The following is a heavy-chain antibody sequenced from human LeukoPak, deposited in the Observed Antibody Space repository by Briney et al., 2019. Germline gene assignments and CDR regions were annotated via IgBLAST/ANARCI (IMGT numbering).Heavy chain of an antibody. V-gene: IGHV3-7*01. J-gene: IGHJ4*02. CDR2: IKQDGSEK. CDR1: GFTFSSYW. D-gene: IGHD3/OR15-3a*01. CDR3: ARDSGFSGTQRGEY. Sequence: GGSLRLSCATSGFTFSSYWMSWVRQAPGKGLEWVANIKQDGSEKYYVDSVKGRFTISRDNAKNSLYLQMNSLRAEDTAVYYCARDSGFSGTQRGEYWGQGTLVTVSS.